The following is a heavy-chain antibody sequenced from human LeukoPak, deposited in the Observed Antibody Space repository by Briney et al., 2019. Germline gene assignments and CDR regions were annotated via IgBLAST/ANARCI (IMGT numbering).Heavy chain of an antibody. V-gene: IGHV1-46*01. CDR1: GYTFTSYY. CDR2: INPSGGST. J-gene: IGHJ4*02. D-gene: IGHD1-7*01. CDR3: AREASDTNWNYAGDY. Sequence: GATVKVSCKASGYTFTSYYMHWVRQAPGQGLEWMGIINPSGGSTSYAQKFQGRVTMTRDTSTSTVYMELSSLRSDDTAVYYCAREASDTNWNYAGDYWGQGTLVTVSS.